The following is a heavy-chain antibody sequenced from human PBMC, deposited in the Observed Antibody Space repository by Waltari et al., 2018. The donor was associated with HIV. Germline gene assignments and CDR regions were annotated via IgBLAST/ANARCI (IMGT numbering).Heavy chain of an antibody. Sequence: QVQLVQSGAEVKKPGASVKISCKASGYTFTGYSMHWVRQAPGQGLEWMGWINPDNGGTKYAQNFQGRVTMTRDTSISTAYMELSRLRSDDTAVYYCARDICNGGSCYSYYFDYWGQGTLVTVSS. D-gene: IGHD2-15*01. CDR3: ARDICNGGSCYSYYFDY. CDR2: INPDNGGT. V-gene: IGHV1-2*02. J-gene: IGHJ4*02. CDR1: GYTFTGYS.